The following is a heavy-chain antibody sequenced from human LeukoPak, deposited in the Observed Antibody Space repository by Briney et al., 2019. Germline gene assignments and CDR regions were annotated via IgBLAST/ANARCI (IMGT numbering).Heavy chain of an antibody. CDR3: AKDGKLVATSNNWSDP. V-gene: IGHV3-33*06. J-gene: IGHJ5*02. Sequence: GGSLRLSCAASGFTFSSYGMHWVRQAPGKGLEWVALIWYDGSNKYYADSVKGRFTISRDNSKNTLYLQMNSLRAEDTAVYYCAKDGKLVATSNNWSDPWGQGTLVTVSS. CDR1: GFTFSSYG. CDR2: IWYDGSNK. D-gene: IGHD5-12*01.